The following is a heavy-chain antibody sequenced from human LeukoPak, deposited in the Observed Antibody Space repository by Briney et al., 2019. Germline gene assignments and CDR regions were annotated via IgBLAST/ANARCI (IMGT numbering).Heavy chain of an antibody. V-gene: IGHV4-4*09. J-gene: IGHJ1*01. CDR3: AGRGHRYSRD. D-gene: IGHD2-15*01. CDR2: IQDSGIT. Sequence: SSETLSLTCNVSGDSVSSGYWSWIRQSPGKGLEWIGFIQDSGITDYNPSLKSRLLMSLDISKNQFSLNLRSVTAADTAVYYCAGRGHRYSRDWGQGILDTISS. CDR1: GDSVSSGY.